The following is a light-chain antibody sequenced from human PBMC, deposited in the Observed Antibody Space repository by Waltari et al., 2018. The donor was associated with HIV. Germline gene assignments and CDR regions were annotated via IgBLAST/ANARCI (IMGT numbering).Light chain of an antibody. V-gene: IGLV2-23*02. J-gene: IGLJ1*01. CDR1: STDVGNFNL. Sequence: QSALTQPASVSGSPGQSITISCTGTSTDVGNFNLVSWYQQYPGKAPKLLIYEVTKRPSGASNRFSASKSGNTASLTFSGLRAEDEADYYCYSYSDTSSSYVFGTGTKVTVL. CDR2: EVT. CDR3: YSYSDTSSSYV.